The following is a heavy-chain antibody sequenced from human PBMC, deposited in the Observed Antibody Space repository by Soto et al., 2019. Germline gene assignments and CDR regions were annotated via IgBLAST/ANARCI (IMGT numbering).Heavy chain of an antibody. CDR2: INYSANT. J-gene: IGHJ5*02. Sequence: TSETLSLPCAVYGGSFSGYYWSWSRQPPGKGLEWIGEINYSANTNYNPSLKIRFTISVDTAKNLFSLKLSSVTAADTAVYYCARGSYDFWSGYAWFDPWGQGTLVTVSS. D-gene: IGHD3-3*01. V-gene: IGHV4-34*01. CDR3: ARGSYDFWSGYAWFDP. CDR1: GGSFSGYY.